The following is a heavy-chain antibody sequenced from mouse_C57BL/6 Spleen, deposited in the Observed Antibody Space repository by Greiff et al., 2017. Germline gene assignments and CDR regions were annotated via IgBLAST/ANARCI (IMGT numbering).Heavy chain of an antibody. V-gene: IGHV5-16*01. D-gene: IGHD4-1*01. CDR3: ARETWAFDY. J-gene: IGHJ2*01. CDR2: INYDGSST. CDR1: GFTFSDSY. Sequence: EVQLMESEGGLVQPGSSMHLSCTASGFTFSDSYMAWVRQVPEKGLEWVANINYDGSSTYYLDSLKSRFIISRDNAKNILYLQMSSLKSEDTATYYCARETWAFDYWGQGATLTVST.